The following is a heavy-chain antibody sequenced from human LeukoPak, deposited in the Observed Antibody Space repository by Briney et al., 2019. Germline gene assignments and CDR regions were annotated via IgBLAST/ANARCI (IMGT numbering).Heavy chain of an antibody. Sequence: PSETLSLTCAVYGGSFSGFYWRWIRQPPGKGLEWIGEINHSGSTNYNPSLKSRVTITVDTPKNQFSLKLSSVTAADTAVYYCARGSAAAGTRYGYYYYMDVWGKGTTVTVSS. CDR2: INHSGST. J-gene: IGHJ6*03. V-gene: IGHV4-34*01. CDR3: ARGSAAAGTRYGYYYYMDV. CDR1: GGSFSGFY. D-gene: IGHD6-13*01.